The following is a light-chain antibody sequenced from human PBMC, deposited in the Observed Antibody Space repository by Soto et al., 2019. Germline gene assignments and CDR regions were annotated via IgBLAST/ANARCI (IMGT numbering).Light chain of an antibody. CDR2: AAT. V-gene: IGKV1-39*01. Sequence: DNPLTQSPSTLSASVGDRVTITCRASQSISSWLAWYQQKPGKAPKLLIYAATRLQSGVPSRFSGSGSGTDFTLTINSLQPEDFATYYCQQSYSTPQTFGQGTKVDIK. CDR3: QQSYSTPQT. J-gene: IGKJ1*01. CDR1: QSISSW.